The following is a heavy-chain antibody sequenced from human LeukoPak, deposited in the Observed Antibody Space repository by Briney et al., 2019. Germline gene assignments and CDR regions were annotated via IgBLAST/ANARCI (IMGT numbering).Heavy chain of an antibody. CDR2: IIPIFGTA. D-gene: IGHD3-3*01. V-gene: IGHV1-69*13. Sequence: GASVTVSFTASGGTFSSYAISWVRQAPGQGLEWMGGIIPIFGTANYAQKFQGRVTITADESTSAAYMELSSLRSEDTAVYYCARAGDYDFWSGQNWFDPWGQGTLVPSPQ. J-gene: IGHJ5*02. CDR1: GGTFSSYA. CDR3: ARAGDYDFWSGQNWFDP.